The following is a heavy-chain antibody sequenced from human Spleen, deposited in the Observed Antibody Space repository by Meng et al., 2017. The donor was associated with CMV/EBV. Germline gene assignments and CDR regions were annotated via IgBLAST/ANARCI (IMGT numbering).Heavy chain of an antibody. V-gene: IGHV1-8*02. CDR1: GYSFISYG. Sequence: ASVKVSCKASGYSFISYGFSWVRQAPGQGLEWMGWMNPNSGNTGYAQKFQGRVTMTRSTSTSTAYMELSLRSEDTAVYYCARAGLRDYDFWSSYYYDAFDIWGQGTMVTVSS. J-gene: IGHJ3*02. CDR3: ARAGLRDYDFWSSYYYDAFDI. CDR2: MNPNSGNT. D-gene: IGHD3-3*01.